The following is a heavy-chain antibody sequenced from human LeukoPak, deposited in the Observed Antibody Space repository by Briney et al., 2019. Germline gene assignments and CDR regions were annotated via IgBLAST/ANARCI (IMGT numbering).Heavy chain of an antibody. CDR1: GFTFSSYN. CDR3: AELGITMIGGV. CDR2: ITSDSRYM. J-gene: IGHJ6*04. Sequence: GGSLRLSCAASGFTFSSYNMNWVRQAPGKGLEWVSSITSDSRYMYYAGSVKGRFTISRDNAKNSLYLQMNSLRAEDTAVYYCAELGITMIGGVWGKGTTVTISS. V-gene: IGHV3-21*01. D-gene: IGHD3-10*02.